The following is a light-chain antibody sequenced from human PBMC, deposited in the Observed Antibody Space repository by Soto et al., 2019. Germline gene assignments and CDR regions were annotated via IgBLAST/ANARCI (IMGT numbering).Light chain of an antibody. CDR3: QQLNNYPLT. CDR2: AAS. Sequence: DIQLTQSPSFLSASVGDRVTITCRASQAISHYLAWYQQKPGKAPNLLISAASTLQSGVPSRFSGSGSGTEFTLTISSLQPEDFATYYCQQLNNYPLTFGGGTKVEIK. CDR1: QAISHY. V-gene: IGKV1-9*01. J-gene: IGKJ4*02.